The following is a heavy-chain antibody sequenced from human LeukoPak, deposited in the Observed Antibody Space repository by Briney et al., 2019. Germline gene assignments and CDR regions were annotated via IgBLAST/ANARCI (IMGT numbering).Heavy chain of an antibody. CDR3: ARATRLPDY. J-gene: IGHJ4*02. CDR1: GFTFSNYW. CDR2: ISIDGSEK. V-gene: IGHV3-7*01. Sequence: GGSLRLSCDASGFTFSNYWMSWVRQAPGKGLDWVAIISIDGSEKAYVDSVKGRFSVSRDNARNSLYLQMNSLRAEDTAVYYCARATRLPDYWGQGALVTVSS. D-gene: IGHD6-25*01.